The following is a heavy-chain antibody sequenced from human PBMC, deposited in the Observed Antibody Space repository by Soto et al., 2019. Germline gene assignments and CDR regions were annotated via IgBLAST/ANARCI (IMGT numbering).Heavy chain of an antibody. CDR3: ARREHYYGSGANWFDP. CDR1: GGTFSSYA. D-gene: IGHD3-10*01. V-gene: IGHV1-69*06. CDR2: IIPIFGTA. Sequence: GASVKVSCKXSGGTFSSYAISWVRQAPGQGLEWMGGIIPIFGTANYAQKFQGRVTITADKSTSTAYMELSSLRSEDTAVYYCARREHYYGSGANWFDPWGQGTLVTVSS. J-gene: IGHJ5*02.